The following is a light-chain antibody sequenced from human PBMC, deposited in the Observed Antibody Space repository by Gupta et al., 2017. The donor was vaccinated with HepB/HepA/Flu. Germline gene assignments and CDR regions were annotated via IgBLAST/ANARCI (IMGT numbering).Light chain of an antibody. Sequence: SYALTQPPSVSVSPGPPARITCSGDALPTKNAYWYQQKSGQAPVRVIVDETKRPSGIPEIVSCSTSGTIATFTISGAQVEDEADDYCYYSDTSGYILVFGGGTKLTVL. CDR3: YYSDTSGYILV. J-gene: IGLJ3*02. V-gene: IGLV3-10*01. CDR1: ALPTKN. CDR2: DET.